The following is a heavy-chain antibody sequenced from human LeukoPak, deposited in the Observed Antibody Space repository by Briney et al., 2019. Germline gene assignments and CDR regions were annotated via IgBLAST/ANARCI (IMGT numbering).Heavy chain of an antibody. CDR2: IYYSGST. D-gene: IGHD3-22*01. Sequence: PSETLSLTCTVSGVSISSSSYYWGWIRQPPGKGLEWIGSIYYSGSTYYNPSLKSRVTISVDTSKNQFSLKLSSVTAADTAVYYCARAYYYDSSGYYYPGMFDYWGQGTLVTVSS. CDR3: ARAYYYDSSGYYYPGMFDY. J-gene: IGHJ4*02. V-gene: IGHV4-39*01. CDR1: GVSISSSSYY.